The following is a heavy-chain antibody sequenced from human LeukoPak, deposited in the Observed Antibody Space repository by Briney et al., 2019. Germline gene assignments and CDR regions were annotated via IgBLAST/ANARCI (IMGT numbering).Heavy chain of an antibody. CDR2: ISGSGGST. CDR3: ANNLWFGDSTPGYYYYGMDV. J-gene: IGHJ6*02. D-gene: IGHD3-10*01. Sequence: GGSLRLSCAASGFTFSSYAMSWVRQAPGKGLEWVSAISGSGGSTYYADSVKGRFTISRDNSKNTLYLQMNSLRAEDTAVYYCANNLWFGDSTPGYYYYGMDVWGQGTTVTVSS. CDR1: GFTFSSYA. V-gene: IGHV3-23*01.